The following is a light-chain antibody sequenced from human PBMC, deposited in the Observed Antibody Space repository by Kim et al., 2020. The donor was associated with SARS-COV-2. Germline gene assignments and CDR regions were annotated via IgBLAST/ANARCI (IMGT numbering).Light chain of an antibody. Sequence: APGETARITCGGNNIGSKSVQWYQQKPGQAPVLVIYYDTDRPSVISERFSGSNSGNTATLTISRVEAGDEADYFCQVWDVSSAHWVFGGGTQLTVL. CDR2: YDT. CDR1: NIGSKS. J-gene: IGLJ3*02. V-gene: IGLV3-21*04. CDR3: QVWDVSSAHWV.